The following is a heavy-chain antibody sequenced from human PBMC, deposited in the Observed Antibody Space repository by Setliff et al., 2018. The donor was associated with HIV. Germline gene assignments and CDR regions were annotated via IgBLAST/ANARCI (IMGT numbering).Heavy chain of an antibody. Sequence: ETLSLTCTVSGGSISSGDLCWGWIRQPPGKGLEWIGSVCYSDNTYYSPSLKSRVFISVDTSKNQFSLSLNSVTAADTAIYYCSRHLSGGRDYWGQGTLVTVSS. V-gene: IGHV4-39*01. CDR2: VCYSDNT. CDR1: GGSISSGDLC. CDR3: SRHLSGGRDY. J-gene: IGHJ4*02. D-gene: IGHD1-26*01.